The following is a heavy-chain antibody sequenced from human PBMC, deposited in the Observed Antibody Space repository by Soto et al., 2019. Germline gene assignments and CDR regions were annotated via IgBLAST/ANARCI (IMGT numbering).Heavy chain of an antibody. V-gene: IGHV3-11*01. J-gene: IGHJ6*02. CDR3: ASPLAAAGPVAYYYYYGMDV. CDR1: GFTFSDYY. D-gene: IGHD6-13*01. Sequence: QVQLVESGGGLVKPGGSLRLSCAASGFTFSDYYMSWIRQAPGKGLEWVSYISSSGSTIYYADSVKGRFTISRDNAKNSLYLQMNSLRAEDTAVYYCASPLAAAGPVAYYYYYGMDVWGQGTTVTVSS. CDR2: ISSSGSTI.